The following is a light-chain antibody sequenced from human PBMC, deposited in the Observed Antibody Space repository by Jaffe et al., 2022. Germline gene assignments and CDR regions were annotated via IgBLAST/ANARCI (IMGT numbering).Light chain of an antibody. CDR1: KLGDKY. CDR3: QAWDSRTYV. J-gene: IGLJ1*01. CDR2: EDT. Sequence: SYELTQPPSVSVSPGQTASITCSADKLGDKYTSWYHQKPGQSPVLVIYEDTKRPSGIPERFSGSNSGNTATLTISGTQAMDEADYYCQAWDSRTYVFGTGTKVTVL. V-gene: IGLV3-1*01.